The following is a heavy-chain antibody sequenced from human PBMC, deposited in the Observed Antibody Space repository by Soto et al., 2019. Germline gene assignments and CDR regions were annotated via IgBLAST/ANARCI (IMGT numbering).Heavy chain of an antibody. Sequence: KTSETLSLTCTVSRGSISSGDYYWTWIRQHPGKGLEWIGYIYYTGSTYYNPSLQSRVTMSVDTSKNQFSLRLTSVTAADTAFYYCARDHLDTGLVHYVDYWGQGTLVTVSS. V-gene: IGHV4-31*03. CDR3: ARDHLDTGLVHYVDY. D-gene: IGHD5-18*01. CDR2: IYYTGST. CDR1: RGSISSGDYY. J-gene: IGHJ4*02.